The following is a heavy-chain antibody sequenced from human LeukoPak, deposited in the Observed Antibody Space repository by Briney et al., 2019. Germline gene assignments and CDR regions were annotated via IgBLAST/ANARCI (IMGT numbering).Heavy chain of an antibody. V-gene: IGHV1-24*01. J-gene: IGHJ4*02. D-gene: IGHD3-9*01. CDR3: ATSLRYFDWFTPFDY. CDR2: FNPEDGET. Sequence: ASEKVSCKVSGYTLTELSMHWVRQAPGKGLEWMGGFNPEDGETIYAQKFQGRVTMTEDTSTDTAYMELSSLRSEDTAVYYCATSLRYFDWFTPFDYWGQGTLVTVSS. CDR1: GYTLTELS.